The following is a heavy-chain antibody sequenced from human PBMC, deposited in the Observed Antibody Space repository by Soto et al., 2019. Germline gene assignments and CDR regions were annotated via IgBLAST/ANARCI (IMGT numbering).Heavy chain of an antibody. CDR2: IYHSGST. CDR1: GYSISSGYY. J-gene: IGHJ4*02. V-gene: IGHV4-38-2*01. Sequence: SETLSLTCAVSGYSISSGYYWGWTRQPPGKGLEWFGSIYHSGSTYYNPSLKSRVTISVDTSKNQFSLKLSSVTAADTAVYYCARAGQLEASGLFFYWGQGTLVTVSS. D-gene: IGHD6-6*01. CDR3: ARAGQLEASGLFFY.